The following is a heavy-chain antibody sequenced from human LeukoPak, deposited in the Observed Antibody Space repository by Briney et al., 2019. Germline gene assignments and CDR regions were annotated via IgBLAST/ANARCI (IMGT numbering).Heavy chain of an antibody. J-gene: IGHJ4*02. V-gene: IGHV4-39*01. CDR1: GGSISSSSYY. CDR2: IYYSGST. Sequence: SETLSLTCTVSGGSISSSSYYWGWIRQPPGKGLEWIGSIYYSGSTYYNPSLKSRVTISVDTSKNQFSLKLSSVTAADTAEYYCARHELFGELLQNYFDYWGQGTLVTVSS. CDR3: ARHELFGELLQNYFDY. D-gene: IGHD3-10*01.